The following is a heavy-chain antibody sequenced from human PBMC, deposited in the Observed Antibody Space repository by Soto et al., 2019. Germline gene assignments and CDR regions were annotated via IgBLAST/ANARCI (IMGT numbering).Heavy chain of an antibody. D-gene: IGHD6-19*01. J-gene: IGHJ5*02. Sequence: SETLSLTCTVSGGSISSSSYYWGWIRQPPGKGLEWIGSIYYSGSTYYNPSLKSRVTISVDTSKNQFSLKLSSVTAADTAVYYCARHLKAGTRFDPWGQGTLVTVSS. CDR2: IYYSGST. CDR1: GGSISSSSYY. V-gene: IGHV4-39*01. CDR3: ARHLKAGTRFDP.